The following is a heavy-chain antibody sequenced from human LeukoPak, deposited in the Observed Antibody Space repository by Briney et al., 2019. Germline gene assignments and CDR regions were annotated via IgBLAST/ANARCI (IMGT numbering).Heavy chain of an antibody. Sequence: PGGSLGLSCAAPGFTFSTYGMHWVRQAPGKGLEWVAVIWYDGSEKYYADSVKGRFTISRDNSKNTLYLQMNSLRAEDTAVYYCARVNRIGPYCGGDCSFALGYWGQGTLVTVSS. J-gene: IGHJ4*02. CDR1: GFTFSTYG. CDR2: IWYDGSEK. V-gene: IGHV3-33*01. CDR3: ARVNRIGPYCGGDCSFALGY. D-gene: IGHD2-21*02.